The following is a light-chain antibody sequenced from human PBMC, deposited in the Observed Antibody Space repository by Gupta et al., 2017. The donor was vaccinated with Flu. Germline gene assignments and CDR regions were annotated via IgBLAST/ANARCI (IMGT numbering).Light chain of an antibody. CDR3: CSYIGGSSWV. Sequence: SITISCTGNSNSVGGYNLVSWYQLHPGKAPKLIIYEVRKRPSGVSNRFSGSKSGNTASLTISGLQAEDEADYYCCSYIGGSSWVLGGGTKLTVL. CDR1: SNSVGGYNL. J-gene: IGLJ3*02. CDR2: EVR. V-gene: IGLV2-23*02.